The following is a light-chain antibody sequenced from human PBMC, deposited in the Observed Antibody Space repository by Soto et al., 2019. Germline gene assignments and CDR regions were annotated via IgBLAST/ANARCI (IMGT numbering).Light chain of an antibody. J-gene: IGLJ2*01. V-gene: IGLV6-57*04. CDR3: QSYDTSNHVV. CDR1: SGSFASSY. Sequence: NFMLTQPHSVSESPGKTVTISCTRSSGSFASSYVQWYQQRPGSAPTSVIYEDNQRPSGVPDRFSGSTDRSSNSASLTISGLETEDEADYYCQSYDTSNHVVFGGGTKLTVL. CDR2: EDN.